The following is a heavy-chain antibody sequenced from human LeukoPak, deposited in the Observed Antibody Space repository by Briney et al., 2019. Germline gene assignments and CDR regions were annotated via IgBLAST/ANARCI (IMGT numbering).Heavy chain of an antibody. CDR1: GYTFTSYA. Sequence: GASVKVSCKASGYTFTSYAMHWVRQAPGQRLEWMGWINAGNGNTKYSQKFQGRVTITRDTSASTAYMELSSLRSEDTAVYYCARDRHVYQLLWPFDYWGQGTLVTVSS. CDR3: ARDRHVYQLLWPFDY. J-gene: IGHJ4*02. CDR2: INAGNGNT. V-gene: IGHV1-3*01. D-gene: IGHD2-2*01.